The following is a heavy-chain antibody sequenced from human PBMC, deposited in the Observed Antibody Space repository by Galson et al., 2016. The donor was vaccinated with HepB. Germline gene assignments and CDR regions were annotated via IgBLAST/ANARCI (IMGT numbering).Heavy chain of an antibody. CDR3: AKDDDGIGYNPFDS. J-gene: IGHJ4*02. Sequence: SLRLSCAASGFDFNDSMHWVRQSPGKGLEWVAGISFDGRNSYYADSVKGRFIISRDSSKNALYLQMNGLRAEDTAVYYCAKDDDGIGYNPFDSWGQGTLVAVSS. CDR2: ISFDGRNS. V-gene: IGHV3-30*18. D-gene: IGHD3-22*01. CDR1: GFDFNDS.